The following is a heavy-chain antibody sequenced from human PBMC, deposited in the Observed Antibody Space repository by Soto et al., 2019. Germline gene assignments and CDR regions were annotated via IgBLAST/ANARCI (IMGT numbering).Heavy chain of an antibody. CDR2: FDPEDGET. V-gene: IGHV1-24*01. CDR1: GYTQTELS. Sequence: ASVKVTCKVSGYTQTELSMHWVRQAPGKGLEWMGGFDPEDGETIYAQKFQGRVTMTEDTSTDTAYMELSSLRSEDTAVYYCETGRGYGYRSLEYWGQGTLVTVSS. D-gene: IGHD5-18*01. CDR3: ETGRGYGYRSLEY. J-gene: IGHJ4*02.